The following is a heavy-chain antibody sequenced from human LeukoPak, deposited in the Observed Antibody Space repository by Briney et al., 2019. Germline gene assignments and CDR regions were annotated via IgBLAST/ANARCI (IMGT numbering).Heavy chain of an antibody. CDR3: ARDGAVAGTGVNAFDI. V-gene: IGHV4-38-2*02. CDR1: GGSISSYY. J-gene: IGHJ3*02. D-gene: IGHD6-19*01. CDR2: IYHSGST. Sequence: SETLSLTCTVSGGSISSYYWSWIRQPPGKGLEWIGSIYHSGSTYYNPSLKSRVTISVDTSKNQFSLKLSSVTAADTAVYYCARDGAVAGTGVNAFDIWGQGTMVTVPS.